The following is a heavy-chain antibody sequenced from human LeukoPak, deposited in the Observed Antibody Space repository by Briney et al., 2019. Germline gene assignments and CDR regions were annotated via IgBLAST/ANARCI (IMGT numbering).Heavy chain of an antibody. CDR2: ISAYNGNT. V-gene: IGHV1-18*01. J-gene: IGHJ2*01. CDR3: AREVLAGFYWYFDL. CDR1: GYTFTSYG. Sequence: ASVKVSCKASGYTFTSYGISWVRQAPGQGLEWMGWISAYNGNTNYAQELQGRVTMTTDTSTSTAYMELRSLRSDDTAVYYCAREVLAGFYWYFDLWGRGTLVTVSS.